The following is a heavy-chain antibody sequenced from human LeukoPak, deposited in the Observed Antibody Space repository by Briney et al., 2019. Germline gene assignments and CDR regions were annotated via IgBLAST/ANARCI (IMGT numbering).Heavy chain of an antibody. CDR2: IYYSGTT. J-gene: IGHJ5*02. CDR3: ARGGIQLWSNNWVDP. Sequence: SETLSLTCTVSGGSISSYYWSWIRQPPGKGLEWIGYIYYSGTTNYNPSLRSRVTISVDTSKNQFSLKLSSVTAADTAVYYCARGGIQLWSNNWVDPWGQGTLVSVSS. D-gene: IGHD5-18*01. CDR1: GGSISSYY. V-gene: IGHV4-59*01.